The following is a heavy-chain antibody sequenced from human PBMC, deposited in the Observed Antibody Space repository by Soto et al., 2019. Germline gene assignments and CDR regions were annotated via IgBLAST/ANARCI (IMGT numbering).Heavy chain of an antibody. CDR1: GFTFSGYE. D-gene: IGHD6-19*01. J-gene: IGHJ5*01. CDR3: AREESKQGSGWSRARDS. Sequence: EVRLAESGVTLVEPGGSLRLSCAASGFTFSGYEMNWGRKAPGKGLEWLSYISNGGTTIYYADSVKGRFTISRDNAENSLYLKMTSLRGEDTTIDYWAREESKQGSGWSRARDSWGNGTLGTVSS. CDR2: ISNGGTTI. V-gene: IGHV3-48*03.